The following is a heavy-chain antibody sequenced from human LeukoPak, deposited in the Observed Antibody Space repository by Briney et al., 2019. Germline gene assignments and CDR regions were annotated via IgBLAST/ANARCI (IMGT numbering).Heavy chain of an antibody. CDR3: ARGRGLIVVVTSDY. CDR1: GFTFSSYS. J-gene: IGHJ4*02. V-gene: IGHV3-21*01. D-gene: IGHD2-21*02. CDR2: ISSSSSYI. Sequence: GGSLRLSCAASGFTFSSYSMNWVRQAPGKGLEWVSSISSSSSYIYYADSVKGRFTISRDNAKNSLYLQLNSLRAEDTAVYYCARGRGLIVVVTSDYWGLGTLVTVSS.